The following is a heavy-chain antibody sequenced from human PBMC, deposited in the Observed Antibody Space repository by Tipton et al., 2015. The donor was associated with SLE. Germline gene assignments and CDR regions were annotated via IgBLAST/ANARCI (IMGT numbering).Heavy chain of an antibody. CDR3: AIPRGIAARDDAFDI. CDR2: ISAYNGNT. CDR1: GYTFTSYG. J-gene: IGHJ3*02. Sequence: QSGPEVKKPGASVKVSRKASGYTFTSYGISWVRQAPGQGLEWMGWISAYNGNTNYAQKLQGRVTMTTDTSTSTAYMELRSLRSDDRAVYYCAIPRGIAARDDAFDIWGQGTMVTVSS. D-gene: IGHD6-25*01. V-gene: IGHV1-18*01.